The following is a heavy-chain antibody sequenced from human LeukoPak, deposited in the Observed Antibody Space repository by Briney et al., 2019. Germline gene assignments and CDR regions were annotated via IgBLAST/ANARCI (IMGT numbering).Heavy chain of an antibody. J-gene: IGHJ6*03. V-gene: IGHV5-51*01. CDR1: GYSFTSYW. CDR3: ARHGHCTNGVCHSNYYYYMDV. D-gene: IGHD2-8*01. CDR2: IYPDDSDT. Sequence: GESLKISCKGSGYSFTSYWIGWVRQMPGKGLEWMGIIYPDDSDTRYSPFFEGQVIISVDKSISTAYLQWSSLKASDTATYYCARHGHCTNGVCHSNYYYYMDVWGKGTTVTVSS.